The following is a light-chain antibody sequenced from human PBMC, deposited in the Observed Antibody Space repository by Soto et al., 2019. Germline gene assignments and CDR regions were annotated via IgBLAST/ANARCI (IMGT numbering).Light chain of an antibody. CDR1: QSLLYGSDYKIY. Sequence: DIVLTQPPDSLAVALGERASINSRSRQSLLYGSDYKIYLAWWQQKPGQPPKLLIYWASTRESGVPDRFSGSGSGTEFTLTISSLQAEDVAVYYCQHYYSTPWTFGQGTKVDIK. J-gene: IGKJ1*01. CDR2: WAS. V-gene: IGKV4-1*01. CDR3: QHYYSTPWT.